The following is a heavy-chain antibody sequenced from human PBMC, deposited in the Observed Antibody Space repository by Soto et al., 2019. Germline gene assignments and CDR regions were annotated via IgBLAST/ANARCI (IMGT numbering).Heavy chain of an antibody. J-gene: IGHJ4*02. V-gene: IGHV3-23*01. Sequence: EVQLLESGGGLVQCGGSLRLSCAASGFTFKNYAMTWVRQAPGKGLEWVSDISGGGDTTSYADSVKGRFTVSRDGSKNTLYLQMSSLRAEDTALYYCAKGRGGSGSLTPRVDFWGQGTLVTVSS. CDR2: ISGGGDTT. CDR1: GFTFKNYA. D-gene: IGHD3-10*01. CDR3: AKGRGGSGSLTPRVDF.